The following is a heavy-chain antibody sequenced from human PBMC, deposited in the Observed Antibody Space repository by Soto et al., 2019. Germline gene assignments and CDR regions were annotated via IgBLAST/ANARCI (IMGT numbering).Heavy chain of an antibody. CDR1: GFTFSSYA. V-gene: IGHV3-23*04. Sequence: EVQLVESGGGLVQPGGSLRLSCAASGFTFSSYAMSWVRQAPGKGPEWVSAISGRGGRTNYADSVKGRFTISRDNSKNTLYLQMNSLRAEDTAVYYCAKSYGSGSYYMVGGALDYWGQGTLVTVSS. CDR3: AKSYGSGSYYMVGGALDY. CDR2: ISGRGGRT. D-gene: IGHD3-10*01. J-gene: IGHJ4*02.